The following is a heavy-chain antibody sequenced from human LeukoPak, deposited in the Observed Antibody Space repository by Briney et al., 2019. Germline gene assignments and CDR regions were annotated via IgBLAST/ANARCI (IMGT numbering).Heavy chain of an antibody. V-gene: IGHV3-49*03. J-gene: IGHJ4*02. CDR2: IRSRSNGGTT. CDR1: GFTFADYA. D-gene: IGHD5-12*01. Sequence: GGSLRLSCTASGFTFADYAMSWFRQAPGKGLEWVGFIRSRSNGGTTHYAASVEGRFTISRDDSNSIAYLQMNSLKTEDTAVYYCVRDYRYAGHESVYWGQGTLVTVSS. CDR3: VRDYRYAGHESVY.